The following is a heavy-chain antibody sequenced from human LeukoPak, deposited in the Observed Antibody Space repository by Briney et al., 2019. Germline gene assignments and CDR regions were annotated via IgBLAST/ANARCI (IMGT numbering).Heavy chain of an antibody. V-gene: IGHV4-59*01. CDR1: GGSISSYY. J-gene: IGHJ6*03. CDR2: IYYSGST. CDR3: ARVGFEGVDPAYYYYYMDV. Sequence: PSETLSLTCTVSGGSISSYYWSWIRQPPGKGLEWIGSIYYSGSTNYNPSLKSRVTISVDTSKNQFSLKLSSVTAADTAVYYCARVGFEGVDPAYYYYYMDVWGKGTTVTVSS.